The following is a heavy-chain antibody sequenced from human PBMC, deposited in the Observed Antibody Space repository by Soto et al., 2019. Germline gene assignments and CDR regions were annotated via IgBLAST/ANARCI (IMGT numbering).Heavy chain of an antibody. CDR3: ARRGSGRDYDY. D-gene: IGHD1-26*01. V-gene: IGHV3-23*01. CDR2: ISGSGGST. J-gene: IGHJ4*02. CDR1: GFTFSSYA. Sequence: GGSLRLSCAASGFTFSSYAMRWVRQAPGKGLEWVSAISGSGGSTYYADSVKGRFTISRDNSKNTLYLQMNSLRAEDTAVYYCARRGSGRDYDYWGQGTLVTVSS.